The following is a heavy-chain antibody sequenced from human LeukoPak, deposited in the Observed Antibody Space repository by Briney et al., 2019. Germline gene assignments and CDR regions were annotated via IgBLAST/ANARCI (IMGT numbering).Heavy chain of an antibody. V-gene: IGHV1-2*02. D-gene: IGHD2-2*03. CDR2: INPNSGGT. CDR1: GGTFSSYA. Sequence: ASVKVSCKASGGTFSSYAISWVRQAPGQGLEWMGWINPNSGGTNYAQKFQGRVTMTRDTSISTAYMELSRLRSDDTAVYYCAREMDIVVVPAAMGEFDPWGQGTLVTVSS. CDR3: AREMDIVVVPAAMGEFDP. J-gene: IGHJ5*02.